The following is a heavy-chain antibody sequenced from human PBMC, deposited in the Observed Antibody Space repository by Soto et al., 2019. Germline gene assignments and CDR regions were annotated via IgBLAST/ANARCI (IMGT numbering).Heavy chain of an antibody. CDR3: ASLATCIGGSCYGTNWFDP. V-gene: IGHV4-39*01. CDR1: VGSISSSSYY. Sequence: SETLSLTCIVSVGSISSSSYYWGWIRQPPGKGREWIGSIHYSGSTYYNPSLKSRVTISVDTSKNQFSLKLSSMTAADTAVYYCASLATCIGGSCYGTNWFDPWGQGTLVTVSS. D-gene: IGHD2-15*01. CDR2: IHYSGST. J-gene: IGHJ5*02.